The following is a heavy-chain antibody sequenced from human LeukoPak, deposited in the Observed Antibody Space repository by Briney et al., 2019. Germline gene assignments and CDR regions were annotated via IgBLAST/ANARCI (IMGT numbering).Heavy chain of an antibody. CDR3: ASGELDSLYYFDY. Sequence: PGGSLRLSCAASEFTFSSYAMSWVRQAPGKGLEWVSTISGSGGSIYYAESVKGRFTISRDNNKNTLYLQMNSLRAEDTAVYFCASGELDSLYYFDYWGQGTLVTVSS. CDR1: EFTFSSYA. J-gene: IGHJ4*02. V-gene: IGHV3-23*01. CDR2: ISGSGGSI. D-gene: IGHD1-1*01.